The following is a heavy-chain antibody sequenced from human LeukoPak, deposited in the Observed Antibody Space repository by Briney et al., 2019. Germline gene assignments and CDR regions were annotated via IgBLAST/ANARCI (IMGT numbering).Heavy chain of an antibody. J-gene: IGHJ4*02. V-gene: IGHV3-30-3*01. CDR1: GFTFSSYA. D-gene: IGHD5-24*01. CDR2: ISYDGSNK. CDR3: AGDGYNYY. Sequence: GGSLRLSCAASGFTFSSYAMPWVRQAPGKGLEWVAVISYDGSNKYYADSVKGRFTISRDNSKNTLYLQMNSLRAEDTAVYYCAGDGYNYYWGQGTLVTVSS.